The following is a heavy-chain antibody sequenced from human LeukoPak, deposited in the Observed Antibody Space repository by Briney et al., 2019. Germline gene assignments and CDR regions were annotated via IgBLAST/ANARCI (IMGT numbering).Heavy chain of an antibody. D-gene: IGHD3-22*01. Sequence: GASVKVSCKASGYTFTGYYMYWVRQAPGQGLEWMGWINPNSGGTNYAQKFQGRVTMTRDTSTTTAYMELRSLRSDDTAVYYCARGGKYYYDSSGSFYYYYMDVWGKGTTVTISS. CDR1: GYTFTGYY. CDR2: INPNSGGT. V-gene: IGHV1-2*02. CDR3: ARGGKYYYDSSGSFYYYYMDV. J-gene: IGHJ6*03.